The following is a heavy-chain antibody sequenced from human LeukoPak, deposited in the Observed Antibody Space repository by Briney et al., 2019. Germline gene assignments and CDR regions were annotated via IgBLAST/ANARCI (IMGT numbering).Heavy chain of an antibody. Sequence: GGSLRLSCAASGFTFSSYGMHWVRQAPGKGLEWVSFIRYVGINKYYADSVKGRFTISRDNSKNTLYLQMDSLRPEDTALYYCAKEGDYYGSGSHRDAFDVWGQGTMVTVSS. J-gene: IGHJ3*01. CDR3: AKEGDYYGSGSHRDAFDV. CDR1: GFTFSSYG. CDR2: IRYVGINK. D-gene: IGHD3-10*01. V-gene: IGHV3-30*02.